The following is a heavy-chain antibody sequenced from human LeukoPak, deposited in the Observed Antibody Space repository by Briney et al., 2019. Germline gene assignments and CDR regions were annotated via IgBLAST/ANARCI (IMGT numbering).Heavy chain of an antibody. CDR1: GFPFNKYY. Sequence: PGGSLRLSCSAPGFPFNKYYINWVRPAPGEGLGWVSSISSGSNYIYYADSLKGRFTISRDNAKNSLYLQMNSLRAEDTAVYYCATGVRGYNSALDYWGQGTLVTVSP. J-gene: IGHJ4*02. CDR3: ATGVRGYNSALDY. D-gene: IGHD6-19*01. V-gene: IGHV3-21*01. CDR2: ISSGSNYI.